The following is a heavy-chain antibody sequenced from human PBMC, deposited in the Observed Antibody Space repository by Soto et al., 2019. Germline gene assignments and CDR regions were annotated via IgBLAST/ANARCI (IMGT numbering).Heavy chain of an antibody. V-gene: IGHV3-15*01. Sequence: TGGSLRLSCAASGFPFTTAWMTWVRQAPGKGLEWVGRIRSKTSSETREYAAPVKGRFTISRDDSKNMLYLEMNSLKIEDTGVYYCTTDGFSGIVGIWGQGTKVTVSS. J-gene: IGHJ3*02. CDR2: IRSKTSSETR. D-gene: IGHD1-26*01. CDR3: TTDGFSGIVGI. CDR1: GFPFTTAW.